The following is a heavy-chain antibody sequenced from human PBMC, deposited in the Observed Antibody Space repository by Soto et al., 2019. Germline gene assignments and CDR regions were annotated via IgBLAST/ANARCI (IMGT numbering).Heavy chain of an antibody. V-gene: IGHV3-49*04. CDR2: MRAKAFGGTT. Sequence: GGSLRLSCKGSGFTFRDYGISWVRQAPGKGLQWVGFMRAKAFGGTTEYATFVKGRFTISRDDSKSVAYLQMNSLETEDTAVYYCTREGAYTSPPYYYFYAMDVWGQGTRVTVSS. D-gene: IGHD2-2*01. J-gene: IGHJ6*01. CDR1: GFTFRDYG. CDR3: TREGAYTSPPYYYFYAMDV.